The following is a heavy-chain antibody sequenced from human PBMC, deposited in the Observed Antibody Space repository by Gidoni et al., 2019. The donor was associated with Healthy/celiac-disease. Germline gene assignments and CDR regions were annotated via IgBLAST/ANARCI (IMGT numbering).Heavy chain of an antibody. CDR2: ISYDGSNK. J-gene: IGHJ4*02. V-gene: IGHV3-30*18. CDR1: GLMFRSYG. CDR3: AKAFPFVAVAGKRTMGYFDY. D-gene: IGHD6-19*01. Sequence: QVQLGESGGGVVQPGRSVRLACAASGLMFRSYGRHGVRQAPGKGLEWVAVISYDGSNKYYAASVKGRFTISRDNSTSTLYLQMNSLRAEDTAVYYCAKAFPFVAVAGKRTMGYFDYWGQGTLVTVSS.